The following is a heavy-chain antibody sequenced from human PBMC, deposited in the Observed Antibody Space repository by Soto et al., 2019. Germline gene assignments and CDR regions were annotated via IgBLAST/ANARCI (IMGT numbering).Heavy chain of an antibody. CDR1: GGSISSGDYY. Sequence: QVQLQESGPGLVKPSQTLSITCTVSGGSISSGDYYWSWIRQHPGKGLEWIGYLYYSVTTYYTPSLKSRVTISVDTSKNQFSLKLSSVTAADTAVYYCATGGVEYSSSSPLYFDYWGQGTLVTVSS. CDR2: LYYSVTT. CDR3: ATGGVEYSSSSPLYFDY. J-gene: IGHJ4*02. V-gene: IGHV4-31*03. D-gene: IGHD6-6*01.